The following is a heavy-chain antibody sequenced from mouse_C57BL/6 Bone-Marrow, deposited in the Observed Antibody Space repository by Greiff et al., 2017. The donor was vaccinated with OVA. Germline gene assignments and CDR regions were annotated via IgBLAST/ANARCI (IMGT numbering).Heavy chain of an antibody. CDR1: GFTFSDYG. CDR3: ARRGDYYGSSYDYYAMDY. Sequence: EVKVEESGGGLVQPGGSLKLSCAASGFTFSDYGMAWVRQAPRTGPAWVAFISNLAYSIYYADTVTGRFTISRENAKNTLYLERSSLRSEDTAMYYCARRGDYYGSSYDYYAMDYWGQGTSVTVSS. CDR2: ISNLAYSI. V-gene: IGHV5-15*04. D-gene: IGHD1-1*01. J-gene: IGHJ4*01.